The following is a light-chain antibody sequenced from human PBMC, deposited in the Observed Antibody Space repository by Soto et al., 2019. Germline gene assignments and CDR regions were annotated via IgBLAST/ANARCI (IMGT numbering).Light chain of an antibody. V-gene: IGKV1D-12*01. Sequence: DIQMTQSPSSVSASVGDRVTITCRASQAISTWFAWYQQKPGKAPKLLIYAASNLQTGVPSRFSGSGSGTDLTLTISSVQPEDFATYYCQQANSFPRTFGQGTKVEIK. CDR1: QAISTW. CDR3: QQANSFPRT. J-gene: IGKJ1*01. CDR2: AAS.